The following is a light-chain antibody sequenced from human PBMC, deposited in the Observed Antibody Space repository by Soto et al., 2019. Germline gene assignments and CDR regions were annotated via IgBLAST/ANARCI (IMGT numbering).Light chain of an antibody. CDR3: AAWDDSLSGYV. V-gene: IGLV1-47*01. J-gene: IGLJ1*01. CDR2: RIN. CDR1: IYNIGSNY. Sequence: QSVLTPLTSASWTPGQRVSIACSGSIYNIGSNYVYWYQHFPGTAPKLLIYRINQRPSGVPDRFSGSKSGTSASLAISGLRSEDETDYYCAAWDDSLSGYVFGTGTKVTV.